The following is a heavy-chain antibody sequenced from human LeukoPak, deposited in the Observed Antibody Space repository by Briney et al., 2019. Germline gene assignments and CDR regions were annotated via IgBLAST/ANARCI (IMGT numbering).Heavy chain of an antibody. Sequence: PGGSLRLSFAASGFTFSSYAMSGVRQAPGRGLAWVSAISGSGASTYYADSVKGRFTTSRDNSKNTLYLQMNSLRAADTAVYYCAKARSRYRFDYWGQGTLVTVSS. J-gene: IGHJ4*02. CDR3: AKARSRYRFDY. V-gene: IGHV3-23*01. CDR1: GFTFSSYA. CDR2: ISGSGAST. D-gene: IGHD1-1*01.